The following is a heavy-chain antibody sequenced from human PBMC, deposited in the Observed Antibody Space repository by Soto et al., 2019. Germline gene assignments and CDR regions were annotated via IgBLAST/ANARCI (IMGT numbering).Heavy chain of an antibody. CDR2: INPSGGST. V-gene: IGHV1-46*03. Sequence: ASVKVSCKASGYTFTSYYMHWVRQAPGQGLEWMGIINPSGGSTSYAQKFQGRVTMTRDTSTSTVYMELSSLRSEDTAVYYCARDFHYDFRSRSGTKDYYFDYRGQATLVTVSS. CDR1: GYTFTSYY. D-gene: IGHD3-3*01. J-gene: IGHJ4*02. CDR3: ARDFHYDFRSRSGTKDYYFDY.